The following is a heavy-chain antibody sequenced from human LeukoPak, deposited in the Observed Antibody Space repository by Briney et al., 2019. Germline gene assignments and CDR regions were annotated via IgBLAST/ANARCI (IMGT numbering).Heavy chain of an antibody. CDR2: IYFTGST. D-gene: IGHD5-18*01. CDR1: GGSISSSSYY. V-gene: IGHV4-39*07. CDR3: ARGGRRGYSYGLDY. Sequence: SETLSLTCSVSGGSISSSSYYWGWIRQPPGKGLEWIGMIYFTGSTYYNPSLRSRVTLSLDTSKNQFSLKLSSVTAADTAVYYCARGGRRGYSYGLDYWGQGTLVTVSS. J-gene: IGHJ4*02.